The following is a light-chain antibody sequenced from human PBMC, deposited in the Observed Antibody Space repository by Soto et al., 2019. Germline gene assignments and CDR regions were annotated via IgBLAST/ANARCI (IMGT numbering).Light chain of an antibody. Sequence: DVQLTQSPSTLSASVGDRVTITCRASQSISNWLAWYQQKPGKAPKLLIYKASSLESAVPSRLSGSGSVTEFTLTISSLQPDDFATYYCQPYNCHSNTFGQGTKLEIK. J-gene: IGKJ2*01. CDR1: QSISNW. CDR3: QPYNCHSNT. CDR2: KAS. V-gene: IGKV1-5*03.